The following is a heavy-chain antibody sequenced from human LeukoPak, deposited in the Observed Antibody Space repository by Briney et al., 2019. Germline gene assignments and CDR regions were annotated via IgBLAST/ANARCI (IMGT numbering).Heavy chain of an antibody. V-gene: IGHV5-51*01. J-gene: IGHJ4*02. CDR2: IYPGDSDT. D-gene: IGHD4-23*01. CDR1: GYSFRSYW. Sequence: GESLKISCKGSGYSFRSYWIGWVRQVPGKGLEWMGIIYPGDSDTKYRPTFEDQVTISADHSISTAYLQWSSLKASDTAMYYCARGGGKGAFGYWGQGTLVTVSS. CDR3: ARGGGKGAFGY.